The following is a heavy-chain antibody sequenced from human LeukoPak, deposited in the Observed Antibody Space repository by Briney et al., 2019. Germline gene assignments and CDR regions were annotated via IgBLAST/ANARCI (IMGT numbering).Heavy chain of an antibody. CDR3: ARDAPSNSYDSSGAGEGYFDY. D-gene: IGHD3-22*01. CDR1: GFTFSSYA. CDR2: ISSDGYST. V-gene: IGHV3-64*01. Sequence: GGSLRLSCAASGFTFSSYAMHWVRQAPGKGLEYVSAISSDGYSTYYANSVKGRFTISRDDSKNTLYLQLGSLRPEDMAVYYCARDAPSNSYDSSGAGEGYFDYWGHGTLATVSS. J-gene: IGHJ4*01.